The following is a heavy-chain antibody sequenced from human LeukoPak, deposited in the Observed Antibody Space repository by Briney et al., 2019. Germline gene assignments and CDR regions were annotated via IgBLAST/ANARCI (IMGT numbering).Heavy chain of an antibody. CDR1: GDSISSGDYY. CDR3: ARGPYSYDSSGAFDI. D-gene: IGHD3-22*01. CDR2: ISSSGST. V-gene: IGHV4-61*02. Sequence: SQTLSLTCTVSGDSISSGDYYWSWIRQPAGKGLEWIGRISSSGSTNYNPFLKSRVTISVDTSKNQFSLKLSSVTAADTAVYFCARGPYSYDSSGAFDIWGQGTMVTVSS. J-gene: IGHJ3*02.